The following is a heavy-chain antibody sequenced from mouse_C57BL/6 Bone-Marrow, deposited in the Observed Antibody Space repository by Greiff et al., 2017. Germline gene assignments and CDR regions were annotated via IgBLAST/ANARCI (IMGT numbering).Heavy chain of an antibody. J-gene: IGHJ2*01. Sequence: EVKVEESGGGLVKPGGSLKLSCAASGFTFSSYAMSWVRQTPEKRLEWVATISDGGSYTYYPDNVKGRFTISRDNAKNNLYLQMSHLKSEDTAMYYCARVNFYYYGSKDYWGQGTTLTVSS. CDR3: ARVNFYYYGSKDY. CDR1: GFTFSSYA. D-gene: IGHD1-1*01. CDR2: ISDGGSYT. V-gene: IGHV5-4*03.